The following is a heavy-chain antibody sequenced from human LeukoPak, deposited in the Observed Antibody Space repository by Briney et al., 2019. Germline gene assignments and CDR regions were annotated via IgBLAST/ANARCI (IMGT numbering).Heavy chain of an antibody. CDR1: GYSISSGYY. Sequence: KPSETLSLTCTVSGYSISSGYYWGWIRQPPGKGLEWIGSIYDSGSTYDNPSLKSRVPISVDTSKNQFSLELSSVTVANTAVYYCASPPDYGGNVALNAFDIWGQGTMVTVSS. CDR3: ASPPDYGGNVALNAFDI. V-gene: IGHV4-38-2*02. CDR2: IYDSGST. D-gene: IGHD4-23*01. J-gene: IGHJ3*02.